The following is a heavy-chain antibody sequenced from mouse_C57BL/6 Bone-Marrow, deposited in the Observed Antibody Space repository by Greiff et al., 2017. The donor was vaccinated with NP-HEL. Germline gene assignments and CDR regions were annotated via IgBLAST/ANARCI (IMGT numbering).Heavy chain of an antibody. Sequence: EVQLVESGPGLAKPSQTLSLTCSVTGYSITSDYWNWIRQFPGNKLEYMGYISYSGSTYYYPALKRRISITRDTSKNQYYLQLNSVTTEDTATYYCARWRDIYYYGSSWYFDVWGTGTTVTVSS. CDR1: GYSITSDY. CDR3: ARWRDIYYYGSSWYFDV. D-gene: IGHD1-1*01. J-gene: IGHJ1*03. CDR2: ISYSGST. V-gene: IGHV3-8*01.